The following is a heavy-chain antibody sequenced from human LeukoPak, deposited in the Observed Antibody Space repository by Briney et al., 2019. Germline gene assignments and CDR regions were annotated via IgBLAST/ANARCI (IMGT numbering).Heavy chain of an antibody. CDR2: ITGRGENT. V-gene: IGHV3-23*01. J-gene: IGHJ4*02. Sequence: GGTLRLSCAASGFTFSNYGMNWVRQAPGKGLEWVSGITGRGENTYYADSVKGRFTISRDNSKNTLYLQMISLRTEDTAVYYCAKDPRRYSRTGGYFDYWGQGTLVTVSS. CDR3: AKDPRRYSRTGGYFDY. D-gene: IGHD6-13*01. CDR1: GFTFSNYG.